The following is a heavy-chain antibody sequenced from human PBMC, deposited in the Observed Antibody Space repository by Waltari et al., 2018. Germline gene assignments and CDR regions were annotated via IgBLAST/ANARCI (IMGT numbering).Heavy chain of an antibody. CDR2: VRTDSRTI. D-gene: IGHD3-22*01. Sequence: EVQLVESGGDLVQPGGSLRLSCAASGFTFSAYAMRWVRQAPGKGPEWIAAVRTDSRTIYYADSVLGRFTISRDNSKNTLYLEMYSLRVEDTAMYFCANPPSDHYYGFLGFWGQGTLVTVSS. CDR1: GFTFSAYA. CDR3: ANPPSDHYYGFLGF. J-gene: IGHJ4*02. V-gene: IGHV3-23*04.